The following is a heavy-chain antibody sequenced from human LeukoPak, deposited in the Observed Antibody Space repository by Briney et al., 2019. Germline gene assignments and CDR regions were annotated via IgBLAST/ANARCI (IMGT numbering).Heavy chain of an antibody. CDR3: ARDLYDSSGYYSDY. CDR2: IYYSGST. D-gene: IGHD3-22*01. J-gene: IGHJ4*02. Sequence: SETLSLTCTVSGGSISSYYWSWVRQPPGKGLEWIGYIYYSGSTNYNPSLKSRVTISVDTSKNQSSLKLSSVTAADTAVYYCARDLYDSSGYYSDYWGQGTLVTVSS. CDR1: GGSISSYY. V-gene: IGHV4-59*01.